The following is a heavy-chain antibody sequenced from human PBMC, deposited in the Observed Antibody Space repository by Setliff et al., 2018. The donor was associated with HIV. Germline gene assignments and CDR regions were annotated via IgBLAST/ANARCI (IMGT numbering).Heavy chain of an antibody. Sequence: SETLSLTCTVSGASITSHYWSWIRQSPGRELEWIGYIYSTGSTNYNPSLQSRLSISMDASKNKFSLKVTSVTSADTAVYYCAKGAGFYGDYTFDYWGQGKLVTVSS. V-gene: IGHV4-59*11. CDR3: AKGAGFYGDYTFDY. J-gene: IGHJ4*02. CDR2: IYSTGST. D-gene: IGHD4-17*01. CDR1: GASITSHY.